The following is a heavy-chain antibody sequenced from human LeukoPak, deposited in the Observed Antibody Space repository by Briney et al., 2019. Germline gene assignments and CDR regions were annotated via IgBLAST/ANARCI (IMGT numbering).Heavy chain of an antibody. D-gene: IGHD3-9*01. J-gene: IGHJ6*02. CDR2: ISAYNGNT. CDR3: SKQRDVHWLGYYYVMDV. V-gene: IGHV1-18*01. CDR1: GSSFTING. Sequence: ASVKVSFSCAGSSFTINGNSMSRQAPGHGLEWMGWISAYNGNTNYAPKLQGRVTMTTDTSTRTAYMELRSLRSDDTAVYYCSKQRDVHWLGYYYVMDVWGQGTTVTVSS.